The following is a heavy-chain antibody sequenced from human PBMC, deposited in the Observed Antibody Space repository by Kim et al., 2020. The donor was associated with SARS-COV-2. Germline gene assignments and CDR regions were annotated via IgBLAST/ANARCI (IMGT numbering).Heavy chain of an antibody. Sequence: ASVKVSCKASGYTFTSYAMNWVRQAPGQGLEWMGWINTNTGNPTYAQGFTGRFVFSLDTSVSTAYLQISSLKAEDTAVYYCARDLSGPPPDYYYYYVDVWGKGTTVTVSS. CDR2: INTNTGNP. CDR1: GYTFTSYA. J-gene: IGHJ6*03. D-gene: IGHD5-12*01. V-gene: IGHV7-4-1*02. CDR3: ARDLSGPPPDYYYYYVDV.